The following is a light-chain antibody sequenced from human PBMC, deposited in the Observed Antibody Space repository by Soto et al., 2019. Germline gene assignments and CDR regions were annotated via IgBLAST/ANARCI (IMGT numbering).Light chain of an antibody. Sequence: QSVLTQPPSVSGAPGQRVTISCNGSSSNIGAGYDVHWYQQLPGTAPKLLIYGNSNRPSGVPDRFSGSKSGTSASLAITGLQAEDEADYYCQSYDSSLSALFGGETKVTVL. CDR1: SSNIGAGYD. CDR2: GNS. V-gene: IGLV1-40*01. CDR3: QSYDSSLSAL. J-gene: IGLJ2*01.